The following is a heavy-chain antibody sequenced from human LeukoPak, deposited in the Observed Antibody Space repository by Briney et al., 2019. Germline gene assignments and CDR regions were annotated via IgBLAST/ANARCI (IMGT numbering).Heavy chain of an antibody. D-gene: IGHD2-21*01. J-gene: IGHJ5*02. CDR2: IYYSGST. CDR1: GGSISSGDYY. Sequence: SKTLSLTCTVSGGSISSGDYYWSWIRQPPGKGLEWIGYIYYSGSTYYNPSLKSRVTISVDTSKNQFSLKLSSVTAADTAVYYCARDGAYCGGDCYPGFDPWGQGTLVTVSS. V-gene: IGHV4-30-4*08. CDR3: ARDGAYCGGDCYPGFDP.